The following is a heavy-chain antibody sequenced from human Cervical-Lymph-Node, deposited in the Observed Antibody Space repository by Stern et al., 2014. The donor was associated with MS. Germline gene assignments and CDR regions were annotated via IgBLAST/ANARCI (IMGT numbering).Heavy chain of an antibody. CDR2: IKQDGSEK. V-gene: IGHV3-7*03. Sequence: EVHLVESGGGLVQPGGSLRLSCAASGFTFYSYWMNWVRQAPGKGLEWVANIKQDGSEKNYVDSVKGRFTISRDNVENSLFLQMNSLRAEDTAVYYCARPVSEWLASDYYGMDVWGQGTTVTVSS. CDR3: ARPVSEWLASDYYGMDV. D-gene: IGHD6-19*01. J-gene: IGHJ6*02. CDR1: GFTFYSYW.